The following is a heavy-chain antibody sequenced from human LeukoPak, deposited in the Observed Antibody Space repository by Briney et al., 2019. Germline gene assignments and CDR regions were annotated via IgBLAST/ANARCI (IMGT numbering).Heavy chain of an antibody. V-gene: IGHV3-9*01. J-gene: IGHJ4*02. CDR2: ISWNSDII. CDR1: GFTFDAYA. Sequence: GGSLRLSCAASGFTFDAYAMHWVRQAPGKGLEWVSGISWNSDIIGYADSVKGRFTISRDNAKNSLYLQMNSLRAEDTALYYCAKVGGGEDSSGWFCFDNWGQGTLVTVSS. CDR3: AKVGGGEDSSGWFCFDN. D-gene: IGHD6-19*01.